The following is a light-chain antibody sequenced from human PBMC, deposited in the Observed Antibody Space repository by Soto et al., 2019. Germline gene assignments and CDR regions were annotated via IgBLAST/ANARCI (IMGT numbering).Light chain of an antibody. V-gene: IGLV2-14*01. CDR3: SSYTSSSTRV. Sequence: QSFLTQPASVSGSPGQSITISCTGTSSDVGGYNYVSWYQQHPGKAPKVMIYEVSNRPSGVSNRFSGSKSGNTASLTISGLQAEDEADYYCSSYTSSSTRVFGTGTKVTVL. J-gene: IGLJ1*01. CDR1: SSDVGGYNY. CDR2: EVS.